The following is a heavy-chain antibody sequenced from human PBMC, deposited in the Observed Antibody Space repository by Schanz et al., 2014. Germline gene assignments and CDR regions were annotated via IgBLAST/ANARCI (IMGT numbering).Heavy chain of an antibody. Sequence: EVKLVESGGGLVKPGGSLRLSCAVSGFMFANHTMNWVRQAPGKGLEWVSSISGTSRFIFYTDSVKGRFTISRDNAKNSLYLEMNSLRVEDTAVYYCARFGELDYFYYGMDVWGQGTTVTVSS. CDR1: GFMFANHT. CDR2: ISGTSRFI. CDR3: ARFGELDYFYYGMDV. J-gene: IGHJ6*02. D-gene: IGHD3-10*01. V-gene: IGHV3-21*01.